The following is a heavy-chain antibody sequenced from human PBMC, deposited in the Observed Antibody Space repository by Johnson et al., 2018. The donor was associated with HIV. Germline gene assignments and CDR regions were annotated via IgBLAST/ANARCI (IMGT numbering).Heavy chain of an antibody. Sequence: QVQLVESGGGVVQPGGSLRLSCVASGFTFRSYAMHWVRQAPGKGLEWVAVISYDGSNKYYADSVKGRFTISRDDSKNTLYLQMNSLKTEDTAVYYCTTGELWNGYYLHDAFDIWGQGTMVTVSS. D-gene: IGHD3-3*01. V-gene: IGHV3-30-3*02. CDR3: TTGELWNGYYLHDAFDI. CDR2: ISYDGSNK. CDR1: GFTFRSYA. J-gene: IGHJ3*02.